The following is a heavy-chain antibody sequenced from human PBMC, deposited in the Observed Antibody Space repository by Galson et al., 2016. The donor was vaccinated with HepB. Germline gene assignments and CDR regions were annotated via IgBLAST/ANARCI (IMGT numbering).Heavy chain of an antibody. V-gene: IGHV1-3*01. CDR1: GFPFSAYA. Sequence: SVKVSCKASGFPFSAYAIHWVRQAPGQSFEWMGWLSAGNGDTGYSPRFQGRLTLTRDASADIAYMDLSGLRSEDTAVYYCVHHEHGSGSCDYWGQGTVITVSS. J-gene: IGHJ4*02. D-gene: IGHD3-10*01. CDR2: LSAGNGDT. CDR3: VHHEHGSGSCDY.